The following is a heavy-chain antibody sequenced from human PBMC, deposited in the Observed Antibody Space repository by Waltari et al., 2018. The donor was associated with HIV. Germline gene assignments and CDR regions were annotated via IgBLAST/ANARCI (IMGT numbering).Heavy chain of an antibody. CDR3: AKRTSMTGTVAFDP. Sequence: QVQLVQSGAEVKRPGASVKVSCKTSGYDFTLYDINWVRQATGQGLEWMGWMNPDSGNTGYAQRFQGRVSMTRNTSVNTAYLELRRLRSDDTAIYYCAKRTSMTGTVAFDPWGQGTLVSVSS. CDR2: MNPDSGNT. J-gene: IGHJ5*02. V-gene: IGHV1-8*01. CDR1: GYDFTLYD. D-gene: IGHD1-7*01.